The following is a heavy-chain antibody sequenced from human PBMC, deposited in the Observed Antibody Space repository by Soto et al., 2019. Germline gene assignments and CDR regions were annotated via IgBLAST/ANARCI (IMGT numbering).Heavy chain of an antibody. CDR3: ARDPAINQMWSSIRPYYYGMDV. J-gene: IGHJ6*02. Sequence: RASVKVSCKASGGTFSSYAISWVRQAPGQGLEWMGGIIPIFGTANYAQKFQGRVTITADESTSTAYMELSSLRSEDTAVYYCARDPAINQMWSSIRPYYYGMDVWGQGTTVTVSS. CDR2: IIPIFGTA. D-gene: IGHD2-21*01. CDR1: GGTFSSYA. V-gene: IGHV1-69*13.